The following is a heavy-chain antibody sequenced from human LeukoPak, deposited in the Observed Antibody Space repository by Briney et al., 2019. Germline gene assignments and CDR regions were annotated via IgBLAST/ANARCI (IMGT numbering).Heavy chain of an antibody. Sequence: ASVKVSCKASGYTFTSYGISWVRQAPGQGLEWMGWISAYNGNTNYEQKLQGRATMTTDTSTSTAYMELRSLRSEDTAVYYCARNYGSGSYTYFDYWGQGTLVTVSS. CDR1: GYTFTSYG. V-gene: IGHV1-18*01. CDR2: ISAYNGNT. D-gene: IGHD3-10*01. CDR3: ARNYGSGSYTYFDY. J-gene: IGHJ4*02.